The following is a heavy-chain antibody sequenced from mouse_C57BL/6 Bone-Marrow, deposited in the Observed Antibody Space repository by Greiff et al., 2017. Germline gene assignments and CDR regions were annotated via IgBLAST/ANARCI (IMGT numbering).Heavy chain of an antibody. Sequence: EVQLQQSGPELVKPGASVKISCKASGYSFTDYNMNWVKQSNGKSLEWIGVINPNYGTTSYNQKFKGKATLTVDQSSSTAYMQLKSLTSEDSAVYYSFITTDYAMDYWGQGTSVTVSS. V-gene: IGHV1-39*01. D-gene: IGHD1-1*01. J-gene: IGHJ4*01. CDR2: INPNYGTT. CDR1: GYSFTDYN. CDR3: FITTDYAMDY.